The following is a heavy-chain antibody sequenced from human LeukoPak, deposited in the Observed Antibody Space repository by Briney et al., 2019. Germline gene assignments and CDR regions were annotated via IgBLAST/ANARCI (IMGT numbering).Heavy chain of an antibody. CDR2: IIPILGIA. CDR1: GGTFSSYA. D-gene: IGHD3-3*01. CDR3: ATVGSYGIFGVVIEGLGP. J-gene: IGHJ5*02. V-gene: IGHV1-69*04. Sequence: SVKVSCKASGGTFSSYAISWVRQAPGQGLEWMGRIIPILGIANYAQKFQGRVTITADKSTSTAYMELSSLRSEDTAVYYCATVGSYGIFGVVIEGLGPWGQGTLVTVSS.